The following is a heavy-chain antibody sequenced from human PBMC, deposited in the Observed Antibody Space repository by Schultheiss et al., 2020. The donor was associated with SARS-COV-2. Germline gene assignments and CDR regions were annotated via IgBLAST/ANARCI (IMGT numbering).Heavy chain of an antibody. CDR2: IYYSGST. CDR1: GGSFSGYY. CDR3: AREGLPRRMTTVVINLDY. J-gene: IGHJ4*02. D-gene: IGHD4-23*01. Sequence: SQTLSLTCAVYGGSFSGYYWSWIRQPTGKGLEWIGSIYYSGSTYYNPSLKSRVTISVDTSKNQFSLKLSSVTAADTAVYYCAREGLPRRMTTVVINLDYWGQGTLVTVSS. V-gene: IGHV4-34*01.